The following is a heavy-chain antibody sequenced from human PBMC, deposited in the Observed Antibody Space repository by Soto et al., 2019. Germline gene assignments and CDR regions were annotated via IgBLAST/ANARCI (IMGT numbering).Heavy chain of an antibody. CDR1: GFTVSRNY. Sequence: EVQLVESGGGLVQPGGSLRLSCAASGFTVSRNYMSWVRQAPGKGLEWVSLIDSGGSTYYADSVKGRFTISRDNSKNTRYLEMSSVGAEDTAVYYCARGVATVGYDYWGQGTLVTVSS. D-gene: IGHD5-12*01. CDR2: IDSGGST. CDR3: ARGVATVGYDY. V-gene: IGHV3-66*01. J-gene: IGHJ4*02.